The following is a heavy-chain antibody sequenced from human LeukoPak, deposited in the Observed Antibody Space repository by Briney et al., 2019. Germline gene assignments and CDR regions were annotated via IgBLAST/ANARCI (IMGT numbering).Heavy chain of an antibody. V-gene: IGHV5-51*01. CDR1: GYSFTSYW. J-gene: IGHJ4*02. CDR3: ARLPTMAFDF. D-gene: IGHD4/OR15-4a*01. CDR2: IFPADSDT. Sequence: GESLKISCKGSGYSFTSYWIGWVRQTPGKGLEWMGIIFPADSDTRYSPSFQGQVTISADKSISTAYLQWSSLKASDTAIYYCARLPTMAFDFWGQGTLVTVSS.